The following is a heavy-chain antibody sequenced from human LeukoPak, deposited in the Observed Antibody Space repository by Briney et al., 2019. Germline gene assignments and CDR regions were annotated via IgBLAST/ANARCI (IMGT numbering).Heavy chain of an antibody. Sequence: GGSLRLSCAASGFTFTSYSMNWVGQAPGRGVEVVSYISSSCRPIYCADPVNRLFTISRDNAKTSLYLQMNSLRAEDTAVYYCAREREHDYGTDYWGQGTLVTVSS. CDR1: GFTFTSYS. D-gene: IGHD4-17*01. V-gene: IGHV3-48*01. CDR3: AREREHDYGTDY. CDR2: ISSSCRPI. J-gene: IGHJ4*02.